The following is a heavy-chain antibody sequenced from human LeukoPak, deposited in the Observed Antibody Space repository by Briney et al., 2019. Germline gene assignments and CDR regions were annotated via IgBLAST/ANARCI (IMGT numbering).Heavy chain of an antibody. Sequence: GGSLRLSCAASGFTFSNAWMSWVRQAPGKRLEWVANIKQDGSEQYYVDSVKGRFTISRDNAKNSLYLQMNSLRAEDTAVYYCAKDKRALLHYMDVWGKGTTVTISS. J-gene: IGHJ6*03. D-gene: IGHD2-21*02. V-gene: IGHV3-7*01. CDR1: GFTFSNAW. CDR3: AKDKRALLHYMDV. CDR2: IKQDGSEQ.